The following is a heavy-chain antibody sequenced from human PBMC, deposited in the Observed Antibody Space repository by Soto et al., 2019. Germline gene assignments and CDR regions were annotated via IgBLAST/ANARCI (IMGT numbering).Heavy chain of an antibody. CDR1: GYTFTDYR. J-gene: IGHJ4*02. D-gene: IGHD1-26*01. CDR2: INPSGGST. CDR3: ARERGA. V-gene: IGHV1-46*01. Sequence: QVQLVQSGAEVKEPGASGKVSCKASGYTFTDYRMHWVRQATGQGLEWMGMINPSGGSTTYAQKFQGRVTMTRDTSTTTVYMELSSLRSEDTAVYYCARERGAWGQGTLVTVSS.